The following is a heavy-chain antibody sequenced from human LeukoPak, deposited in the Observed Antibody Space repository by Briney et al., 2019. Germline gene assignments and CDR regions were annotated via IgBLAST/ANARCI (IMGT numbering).Heavy chain of an antibody. CDR2: IRYDGSNK. Sequence: GGSLRLSCAASGFTLSSYGMHWVRQAPGKGLEWVAFIRYDGSNKYYADSVKGRFTISRDNSKNTLYLQMNSLRAEDTAVYYCAKLDTAAAGTPHWGQGTLVTVSS. CDR3: AKLDTAAAGTPH. D-gene: IGHD6-13*01. J-gene: IGHJ4*02. CDR1: GFTLSSYG. V-gene: IGHV3-30*02.